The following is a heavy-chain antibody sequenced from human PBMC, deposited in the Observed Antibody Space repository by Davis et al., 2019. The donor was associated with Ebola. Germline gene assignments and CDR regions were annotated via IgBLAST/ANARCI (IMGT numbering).Heavy chain of an antibody. Sequence: PSETLSLTCAVYGGSFSGYYWSWIRQPPGKGLEWIGEINHSGSTNYNPSLKSRVTISVDTSKNQFSLKLSSVTAADTAVYYCARGGVPAAAHIVVVVAATLRRRYFQHWGQGTLVTVSS. CDR3: ARGGVPAAAHIVVVVAATLRRRYFQH. V-gene: IGHV4-34*01. CDR2: INHSGST. D-gene: IGHD2-15*01. CDR1: GGSFSGYY. J-gene: IGHJ1*01.